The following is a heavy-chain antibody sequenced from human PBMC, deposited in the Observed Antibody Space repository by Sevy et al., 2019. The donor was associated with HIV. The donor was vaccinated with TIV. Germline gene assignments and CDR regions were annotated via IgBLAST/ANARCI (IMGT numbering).Heavy chain of an antibody. D-gene: IGHD6-19*01. Sequence: GGSLRLSCAASRFTFSSYAMSWVRLAPGKGLERVSTVSGSGETTYYADSVKGRFTISRDNSKNTLFLQLNSLRAEDTAVYYCAKAGKAVAGTVYFDYWGQGTLVTVSS. CDR2: VSGSGETT. V-gene: IGHV3-23*01. J-gene: IGHJ4*02. CDR1: RFTFSSYA. CDR3: AKAGKAVAGTVYFDY.